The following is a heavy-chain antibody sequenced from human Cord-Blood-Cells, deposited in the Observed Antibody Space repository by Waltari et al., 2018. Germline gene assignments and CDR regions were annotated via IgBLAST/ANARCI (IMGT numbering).Heavy chain of an antibody. CDR2: INHSGST. Sequence: PSETLSLTCAVYGGSFSGYYWSWIRQPPGKGLEWIGEINHSGSTNYNPSLKSRVTISVDTSKNQFSLKLSSVTAADTAVYYCARVGRYSSGWYTGGSDYWGQGTLVTVSS. J-gene: IGHJ4*02. V-gene: IGHV4-34*01. D-gene: IGHD6-19*01. CDR3: ARVGRYSSGWYTGGSDY. CDR1: GGSFSGYY.